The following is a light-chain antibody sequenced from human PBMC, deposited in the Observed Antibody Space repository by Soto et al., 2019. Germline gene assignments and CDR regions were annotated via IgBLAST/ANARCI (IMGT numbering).Light chain of an antibody. CDR2: EVV. Sequence: QSALTQPPSASGSPGQSVTISCTGTKNDIGVYDFVSWYQHHPGKAPRLIIYEVVQRPSGVPERFSGSKSGNTASLTASGLQAADEADYFCKSYAGSNTYVFGSGTKVTVL. J-gene: IGLJ1*01. V-gene: IGLV2-8*01. CDR3: KSYAGSNTYV. CDR1: KNDIGVYDF.